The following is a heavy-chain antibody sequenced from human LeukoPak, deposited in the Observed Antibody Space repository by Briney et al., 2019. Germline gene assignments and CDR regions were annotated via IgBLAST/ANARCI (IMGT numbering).Heavy chain of an antibody. CDR3: ARDEGSAYPFDY. CDR2: IYYSGST. D-gene: IGHD3-22*01. V-gene: IGHV4-39*07. J-gene: IGHJ4*02. CDR1: GGSISSSRYY. Sequence: SETLSLTCTGSGGSISSSRYYWGWIRQPPGKGLEWIGSIYYSGSTYYNPSLKSRVTISVDTSKNQFSLNLNSVTAADTAVYFCARDEGSAYPFDYWGQGTLVTVSS.